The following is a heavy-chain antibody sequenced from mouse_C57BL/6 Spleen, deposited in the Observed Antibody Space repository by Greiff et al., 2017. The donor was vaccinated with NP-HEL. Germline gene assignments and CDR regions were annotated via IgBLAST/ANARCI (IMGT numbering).Heavy chain of an antibody. CDR3: ARPYDYDPFAY. J-gene: IGHJ3*01. CDR2: IHPNSGST. CDR1: GYTFTSYW. D-gene: IGHD2-4*01. V-gene: IGHV1-64*01. Sequence: VPLQQPGAELVKPGASVKLSCKASGYTFTSYWMHWVKQRPGQGLEWIGMIHPNSGSTKYNEKFKSKATLTVDKSSSTAYMQLSSLTSEDSAVYYCARPYDYDPFAYWGQGTLVTVSA.